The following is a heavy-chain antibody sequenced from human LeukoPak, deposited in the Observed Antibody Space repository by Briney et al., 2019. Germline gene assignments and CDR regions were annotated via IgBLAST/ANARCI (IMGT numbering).Heavy chain of an antibody. V-gene: IGHV3-48*02. CDR3: ARDAHYDFWSGYYSTWPLGY. Sequence: PGGSLRLSCAASGFTFSNYAMNWVRQAPGKGLEWVSYISSSSNSIHYADSVRGRFAVSRDNAKNSLYLQMNSLGHEDSAVYYCARDAHYDFWSGYYSTWPLGYWGQGTLVTVSS. CDR1: GFTFSNYA. J-gene: IGHJ4*02. CDR2: ISSSSNSI. D-gene: IGHD3-3*01.